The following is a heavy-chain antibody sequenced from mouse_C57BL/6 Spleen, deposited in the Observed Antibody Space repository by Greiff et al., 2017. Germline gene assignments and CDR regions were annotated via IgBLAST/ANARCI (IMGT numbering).Heavy chain of an antibody. CDR1: GYTFTSYW. Sequence: VQLQQPGAELVRPGTSVKLSCKASGYTFTSYWMHWVKQRPGQGLEWIGVIDPSDSYTNYNQKFKGKATLTVDTSSSTAYMQLSSLTSEDSAVYYCARWGAKYFDYWGQGTTLTVSS. CDR2: IDPSDSYT. CDR3: ARWGAKYFDY. J-gene: IGHJ2*01. V-gene: IGHV1-59*01.